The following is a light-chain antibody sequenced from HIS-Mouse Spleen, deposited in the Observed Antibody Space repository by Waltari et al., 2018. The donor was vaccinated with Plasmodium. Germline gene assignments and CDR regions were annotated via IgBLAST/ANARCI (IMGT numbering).Light chain of an antibody. Sequence: QSAMTQPAYVSGSPGQSITISCTGTSSDVGSYNLVSWYQPHPGKAPKLMIYEGSKLPAGVSNRFSGSKSGNTASLTISGLQAEDEADYYCCSYAGSSTFVVFGGGTKLTVL. J-gene: IGLJ2*01. V-gene: IGLV2-23*03. CDR1: SSDVGSYNL. CDR2: EGS. CDR3: CSYAGSSTFVV.